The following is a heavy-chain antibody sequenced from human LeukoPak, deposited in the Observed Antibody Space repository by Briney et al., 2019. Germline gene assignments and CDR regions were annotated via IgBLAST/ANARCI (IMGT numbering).Heavy chain of an antibody. V-gene: IGHV4-34*01. D-gene: IGHD3-9*01. J-gene: IGHJ4*02. CDR1: GESFSGYY. Sequence: SETLSLTCAVYGESFSGYYWSWIRQPPGKGLEWIGEINHSGSTNYNPSLKSRVTISVDTSKNQFSLKLSSVTAADTAVYYCARGQTDWDILTGYYVDYWGQGTLVTVSS. CDR3: ARGQTDWDILTGYYVDY. CDR2: INHSGST.